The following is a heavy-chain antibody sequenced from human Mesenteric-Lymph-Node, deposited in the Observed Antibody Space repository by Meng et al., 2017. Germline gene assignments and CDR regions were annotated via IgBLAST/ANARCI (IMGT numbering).Heavy chain of an antibody. V-gene: IGHV1-2*06. D-gene: IGHD3-22*01. CDR1: GYTFTGYY. CDR2: INPNSGGT. J-gene: IGHJ4*02. Sequence: QGQRVQCGAEVKKPGASVTVSCKASGYTFTGYYMHWVRQAPGQGLEWMGRINPNSGGTNYAQKFQGRVTMTRDTSISTAYMELSRLRSDDTAVYYCTFSSGLLPHFDYWGQGTLVTVSS. CDR3: TFSSGLLPHFDY.